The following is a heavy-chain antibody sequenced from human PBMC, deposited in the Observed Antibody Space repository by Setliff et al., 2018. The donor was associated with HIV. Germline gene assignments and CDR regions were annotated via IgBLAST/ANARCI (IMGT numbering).Heavy chain of an antibody. CDR3: ARAPDGSGWAQAGQYYMDV. J-gene: IGHJ6*03. V-gene: IGHV3-21*01. CDR2: ISAGSTYI. CDR1: GFPFSHYA. D-gene: IGHD6-19*01. Sequence: GGSLRLSCAASGFPFSHYAMNWVRQAPGKGLVWVAPISAGSTYIHRADSLKGRFSISRDNTKYILYLEMNSLRPEDTAVYYCARAPDGSGWAQAGQYYMDVWGKGTTVTVSS.